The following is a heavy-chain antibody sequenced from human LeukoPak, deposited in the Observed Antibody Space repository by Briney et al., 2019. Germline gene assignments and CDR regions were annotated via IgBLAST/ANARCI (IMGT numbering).Heavy chain of an antibody. Sequence: GASVKVSCKASGYTFTGYYMHWVRQAPGQGLEWMGIINPSGGSTSYAQKFQGRVTMTRDTSTSTVYMELSSLRSEDTAVYYCARDEWRMDYFDYWGQGTLVTVSS. J-gene: IGHJ4*02. CDR2: INPSGGST. D-gene: IGHD3-3*01. V-gene: IGHV1-46*01. CDR3: ARDEWRMDYFDY. CDR1: GYTFTGYY.